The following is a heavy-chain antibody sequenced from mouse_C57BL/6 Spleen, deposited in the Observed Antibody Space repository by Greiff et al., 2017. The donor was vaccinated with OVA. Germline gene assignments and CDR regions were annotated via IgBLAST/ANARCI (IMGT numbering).Heavy chain of an antibody. CDR2: INPNYGTT. CDR1: GYSFTDYN. V-gene: IGHV1-39*01. D-gene: IGHD3-2*02. J-gene: IGHJ4*01. Sequence: EVQVVESGPELVKPGASVKISCKASGYSFTDYNMNWVKQSNGKSLEWIGVINPNYGTTSYNQKCKGKATLTVDQSSSTAYMQLNSLTSEDSAVYYCARSDSSGGDYYAMDYWGQGTSVTVSS. CDR3: ARSDSSGGDYYAMDY.